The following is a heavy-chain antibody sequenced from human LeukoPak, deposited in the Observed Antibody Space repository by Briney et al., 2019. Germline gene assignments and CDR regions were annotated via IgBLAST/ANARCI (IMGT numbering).Heavy chain of an antibody. D-gene: IGHD6-6*01. CDR2: IYYSGST. V-gene: IGHV4-59*11. CDR1: GGSTSSHY. J-gene: IGHJ5*02. CDR3: AGVGGRSIAARSWFDP. Sequence: SETLSLTCTVSGGSTSSHYWSWIRQPPGKGLEWIGYIYYSGSTNYNPSLKSRVTISVDTSKNQFSLKLSSVTAADTAVYYCAGVGGRSIAARSWFDPWGQGTLVTVSS.